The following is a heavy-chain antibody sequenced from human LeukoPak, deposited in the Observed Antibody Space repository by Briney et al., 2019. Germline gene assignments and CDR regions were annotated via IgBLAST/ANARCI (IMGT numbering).Heavy chain of an antibody. CDR1: GFTFSSYW. CDR2: IKQDGSEK. J-gene: IGHJ3*02. D-gene: IGHD6-13*01. V-gene: IGHV3-7*01. Sequence: GGSLKLSCAASGFTFSSYWMTWVRQAPGKGLEWVANIKQDGSEKYYVDSVKGRLTISRDNAKNSLYLQMNSLRAEDTAVYYCAREYSSSWYWGTDAFDIWGQGTMVTVSS. CDR3: AREYSSSWYWGTDAFDI.